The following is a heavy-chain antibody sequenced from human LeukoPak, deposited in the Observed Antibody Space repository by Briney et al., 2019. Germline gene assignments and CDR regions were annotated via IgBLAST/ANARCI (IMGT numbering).Heavy chain of an antibody. Sequence: PSETLSLTCAVYGGSFSGYYWSWIRQPPGKGLEWIGEINHSGSTNYNPSLKSRVTISVDTSKNQFSLKLSSVTAADTAVYYCARAWYYYDSSGYRDYWGQGTLVTVSS. V-gene: IGHV4-34*01. J-gene: IGHJ4*02. D-gene: IGHD3-22*01. CDR2: INHSGST. CDR1: GGSFSGYY. CDR3: ARAWYYYDSSGYRDY.